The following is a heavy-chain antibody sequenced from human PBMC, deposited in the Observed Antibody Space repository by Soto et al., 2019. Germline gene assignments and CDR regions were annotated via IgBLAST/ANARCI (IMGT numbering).Heavy chain of an antibody. CDR3: ARVGFWYNWNVTPLRWFDP. V-gene: IGHV1-18*04. CDR2: ISAYNGNT. J-gene: IGHJ5*02. CDR1: GYTFTSHG. D-gene: IGHD1-1*01. Sequence: ASVKVSCKTSGYTFTSHGISWVRQAPGQGLEWMGWISAYNGNTNYAQKLPGRVTMTTDTPTSTAYMELRSLRSDDTAVYYCARVGFWYNWNVTPLRWFDPWGQGTLVTVSS.